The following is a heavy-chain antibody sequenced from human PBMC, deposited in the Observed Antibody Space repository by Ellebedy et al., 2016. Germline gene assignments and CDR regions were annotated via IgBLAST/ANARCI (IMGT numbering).Heavy chain of an antibody. Sequence: ASVKVSCKASGGTFSSYAISWVRQAPGQRLEWMGWLSGGNGDTEYSQKFQGRVTITSDTSANTAYMELSSLKSEDTAVYYCARAMGYYGSGSSLISFYYYYMDVWGKGTTVTVSS. V-gene: IGHV1-3*01. D-gene: IGHD3-10*01. CDR1: GGTFSSYA. CDR2: LSGGNGDT. J-gene: IGHJ6*03. CDR3: ARAMGYYGSGSSLISFYYYYMDV.